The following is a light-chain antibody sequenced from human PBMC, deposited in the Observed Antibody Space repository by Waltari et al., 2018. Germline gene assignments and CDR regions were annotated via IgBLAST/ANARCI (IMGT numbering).Light chain of an antibody. V-gene: IGKV1-33*01. Sequence: DVQLTQSPSSLSASVGDRVTITCQASQDIYNYLNWFQQKPGKAPKLLIYDASNLETGVPSRFRGSRSGTDFTFTISSLQPEDVATYYCQQYENFPYSFGQGTKLEIK. J-gene: IGKJ2*03. CDR1: QDIYNY. CDR2: DAS. CDR3: QQYENFPYS.